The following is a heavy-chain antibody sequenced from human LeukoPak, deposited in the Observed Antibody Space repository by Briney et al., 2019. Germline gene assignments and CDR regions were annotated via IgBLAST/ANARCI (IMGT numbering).Heavy chain of an antibody. CDR3: ARKTVGAKNWFDP. CDR2: ISPSAGTI. Sequence: GGSLRLSCAASGFTFSSYEMNWFRQAPGKGLEWVSYISPSAGTIYYADSVKGRFTISRDNAKNSLYLQMNSLRAEDSTVYYCARKTVGAKNWFDPWGQGTLVTVSS. V-gene: IGHV3-48*03. CDR1: GFTFSSYE. D-gene: IGHD1-26*01. J-gene: IGHJ5*02.